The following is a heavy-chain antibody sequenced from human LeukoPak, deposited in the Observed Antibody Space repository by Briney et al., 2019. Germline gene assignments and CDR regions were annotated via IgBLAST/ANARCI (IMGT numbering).Heavy chain of an antibody. CDR2: ISGSGGST. D-gene: IGHD4-17*01. Sequence: GGSLGLSCAASGFTFSSYAMSWVRQAPGKGLEWVSAISGSGGSTYYADSVKGRFTISRDNSKNTLYLQMNSLRAEDTAVYYCAKDTRILLYGYFDYWGQGTLVTVSS. V-gene: IGHV3-23*01. CDR1: GFTFSSYA. J-gene: IGHJ4*02. CDR3: AKDTRILLYGYFDY.